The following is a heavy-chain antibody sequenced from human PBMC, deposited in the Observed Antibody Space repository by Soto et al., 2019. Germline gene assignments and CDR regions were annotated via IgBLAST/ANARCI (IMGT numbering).Heavy chain of an antibody. V-gene: IGHV4-31*03. Sequence: QVQLQESGPGLVKPSQTLSLTCTVSGGSISSGGYYWSWIRQHPGKGLEWIGYIYYSGSTYYNPSLKSRVTIAVDTSKNQFSLKLSSVTASDTAVYYCAGDTAYYDILTGTYYGMEVWGQGTTVTVSS. CDR1: GGSISSGGYY. J-gene: IGHJ6*02. CDR2: IYYSGST. D-gene: IGHD3-9*01. CDR3: AGDTAYYDILTGTYYGMEV.